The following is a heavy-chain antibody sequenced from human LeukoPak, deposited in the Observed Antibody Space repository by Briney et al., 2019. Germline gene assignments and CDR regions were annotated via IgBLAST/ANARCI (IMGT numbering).Heavy chain of an antibody. V-gene: IGHV3-21*01. D-gene: IGHD3-3*02. CDR2: ISSSSSYI. CDR1: GFTFSSYS. Sequence: GGSLRLSCAASGFTFSSYSMNWVRQAPGKGLEWVSSISSSSSYIYYADSVKGRFTISRDNAKNSLYLQMNSLRGEDTALYYCARDHFGMPDFWGQGTLVTVSS. J-gene: IGHJ4*02. CDR3: ARDHFGMPDF.